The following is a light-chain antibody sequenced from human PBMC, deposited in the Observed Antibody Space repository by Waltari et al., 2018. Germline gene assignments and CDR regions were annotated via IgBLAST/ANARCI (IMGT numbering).Light chain of an antibody. Sequence: IVLTQSPGTVSLSPVARATLSCWASQSVRCYLAWYQQKPGQAPRLLSYHASTRATGIPDRFSASGSGTDVSLTISRLEPEDFAMYYCQQYVESPATFGQGNKVEIK. CDR3: QQYVESPAT. CDR1: QSVRCY. V-gene: IGKV3-20*01. CDR2: HAS. J-gene: IGKJ1*01.